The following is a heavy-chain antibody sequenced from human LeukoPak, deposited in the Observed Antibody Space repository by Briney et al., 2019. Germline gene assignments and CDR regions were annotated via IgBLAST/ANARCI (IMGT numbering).Heavy chain of an antibody. J-gene: IGHJ6*03. D-gene: IGHD3-22*01. CDR3: ARGRQDVTMIVVVMTAVSYYLDV. CDR2: MNPSGST. Sequence: SETLSLTCAVYGGSFSGYYWTWIRQTPEKGLEWIGEMNPSGSTNYNPSLKSRVTISVDTSKNQFSLELSFVTAADTAVYYCARGRQDVTMIVVVMTAVSYYLDVWGKGTTVTVS. V-gene: IGHV4-34*01. CDR1: GGSFSGYY.